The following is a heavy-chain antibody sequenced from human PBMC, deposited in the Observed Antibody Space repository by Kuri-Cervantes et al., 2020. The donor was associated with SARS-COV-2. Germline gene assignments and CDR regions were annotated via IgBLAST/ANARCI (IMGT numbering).Heavy chain of an antibody. CDR3: AKDKQQQLVSAALDY. Sequence: GESLKISCAASGFTFSSYSMNWVRQAPGKGLEWVSYISSSSSTIYYADSVKGRFTISRDNAKNSLYLQMNSLRAEDTAVYYCAKDKQQQLVSAALDYWGQGTLVTVSS. D-gene: IGHD6-13*01. J-gene: IGHJ4*02. CDR1: GFTFSSYS. CDR2: ISSSSSTI. V-gene: IGHV3-48*01.